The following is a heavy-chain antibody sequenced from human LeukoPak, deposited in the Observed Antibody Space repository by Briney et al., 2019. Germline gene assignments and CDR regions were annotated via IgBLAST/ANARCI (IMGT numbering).Heavy chain of an antibody. CDR1: GGSFSGYY. Sequence: SETLSLTCAVYGGSFSGYYWSWIRQPPGKGLEWIGEINHSGSTNYNPSLKSRVTISVYTSKSQFSLKLSSVTAADTAVYYCARLRFGEGYFDYWGQGTLVTVSS. CDR3: ARLRFGEGYFDY. V-gene: IGHV4-34*01. CDR2: INHSGST. D-gene: IGHD3-10*01. J-gene: IGHJ4*02.